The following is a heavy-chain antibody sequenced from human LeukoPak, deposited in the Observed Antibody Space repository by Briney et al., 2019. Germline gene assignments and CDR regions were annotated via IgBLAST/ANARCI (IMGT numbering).Heavy chain of an antibody. CDR3: ARGGYTYGSNYYYAMDV. CDR2: IYRGGTT. Sequence: GGSLGLSCAASGFTVSGNYMTWVRQAPGKGLEWVSLIYRGGTTYYADSVKGRFTISRHNSMNTLYLQMNSLRAEDTAVYYCARGGYTYGSNYYYAMDVWGQGTTVTVSS. CDR1: GFTVSGNY. V-gene: IGHV3-53*04. J-gene: IGHJ6*02. D-gene: IGHD5-18*01.